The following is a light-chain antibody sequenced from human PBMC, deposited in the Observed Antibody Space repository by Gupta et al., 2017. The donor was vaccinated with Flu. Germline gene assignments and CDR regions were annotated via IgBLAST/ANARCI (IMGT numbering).Light chain of an antibody. CDR2: ELS. V-gene: IGKV2D-29*01. CDR3: RQGIERPFT. Sequence: DIVMTQTPLSLSVTPGQPASISCKSSQSLLSSNGQTYLYWYLQKPGQPPQLLIFELSKRFSGVSDRFSGSGSGTDFTLKISRVEAEDVGLYYCRQGIERPFTFGGGTEVEIK. J-gene: IGKJ4*01. CDR1: QSLLSSNGQTY.